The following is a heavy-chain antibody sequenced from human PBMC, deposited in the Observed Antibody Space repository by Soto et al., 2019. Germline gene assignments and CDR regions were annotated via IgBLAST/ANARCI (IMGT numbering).Heavy chain of an antibody. CDR1: GFTFRIYG. V-gene: IGHV3-23*01. D-gene: IGHD6-13*01. J-gene: IGHJ4*02. CDR2: ISGSGGST. Sequence: EVQLLESGGGLVQPGGSLRLSCAASGFTFRIYGMSWVRQAPGKGLEWVSSISGSGGSTYHADSVKGRLTISRDNSKNTLYLQMNSLRADDTAVYYCASLSSSRTPCWGQGTLVTVSS. CDR3: ASLSSSRTPC.